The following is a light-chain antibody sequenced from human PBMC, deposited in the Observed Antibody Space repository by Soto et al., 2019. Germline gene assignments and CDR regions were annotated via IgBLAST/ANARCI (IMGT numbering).Light chain of an antibody. J-gene: IGLJ1*01. CDR2: DVS. CDR1: SSDVGGYNY. CDR3: CSYSGSSYV. Sequence: QSVVTQPRSVSGSPGQAVTISCTGTSSDVGGYNYVSWYQQHPGKAPKLMIYDVSKRPSGVPDRFSGSKSGNTASLTISGLQAEDEADYYCCSYSGSSYVFGTGTQLNVL. V-gene: IGLV2-11*01.